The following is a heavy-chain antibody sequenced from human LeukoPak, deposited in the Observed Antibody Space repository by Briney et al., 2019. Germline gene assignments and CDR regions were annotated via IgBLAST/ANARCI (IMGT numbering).Heavy chain of an antibody. Sequence: SETLSLTCTVSGGSIGSGGYYWSWIRQHPGKGLEWIGYIYYSGSTYYNPSLKSRVTISVDKSKNQFSLKLSSVTAADTAVYYCARERDCSGGSCYWIDYWGQGTLVTVSS. J-gene: IGHJ4*02. CDR2: IYYSGST. CDR3: ARERDCSGGSCYWIDY. V-gene: IGHV4-31*03. D-gene: IGHD2-15*01. CDR1: GGSIGSGGYY.